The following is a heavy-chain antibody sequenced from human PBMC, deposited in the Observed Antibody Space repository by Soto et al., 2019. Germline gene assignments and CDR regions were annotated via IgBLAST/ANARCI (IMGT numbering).Heavy chain of an antibody. V-gene: IGHV4-61*05. Sequence: SQTLSLTCTVSGGSISSSYYYWGWIRQPPGKGLEWIGYIYYSGSTNYNPSLKSRVTISVNTSKNQFSLKLSSVTAADTAVYYCARRYGGTIDYWGQGTLVTVSS. CDR3: ARRYGGTIDY. D-gene: IGHD4-17*01. CDR1: GGSISSSYYY. CDR2: IYYSGST. J-gene: IGHJ4*02.